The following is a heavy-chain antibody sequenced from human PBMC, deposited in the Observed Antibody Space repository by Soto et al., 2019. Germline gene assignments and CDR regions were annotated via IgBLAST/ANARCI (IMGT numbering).Heavy chain of an antibody. CDR3: ATLATYYDYIWGSQYVPS. D-gene: IGHD3-16*01. CDR2: ISSSGSTI. J-gene: IGHJ5*02. V-gene: IGHV3-11*01. Sequence: GGSLRLSCAASGFTFSDYYMSWIRQAPGKGLEWVSYISSSGSTIYYADSVKGRFTISRDNAKNSLYLQMNSLRAEDTAVYYCATLATYYDYIWGSQYVPSWGQGTLVTVSS. CDR1: GFTFSDYY.